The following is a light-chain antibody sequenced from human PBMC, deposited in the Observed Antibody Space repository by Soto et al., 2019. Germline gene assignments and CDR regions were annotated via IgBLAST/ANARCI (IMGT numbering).Light chain of an antibody. CDR1: QSISNS. CDR3: QQRGEWPQVTR. J-gene: IGKJ5*01. Sequence: STDQLSLSPGEMATLSCRASQSISNSLAWYQQKPGQAPRLLIYVASKRATGIPDRFSGSGSGTDFTLTISSLEPEDSAVYYCQQRGEWPQVTRFGQGTRLEIK. V-gene: IGKV3-11*01. CDR2: VAS.